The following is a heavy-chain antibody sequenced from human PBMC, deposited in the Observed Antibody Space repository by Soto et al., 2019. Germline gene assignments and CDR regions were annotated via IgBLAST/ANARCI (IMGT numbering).Heavy chain of an antibody. Sequence: QVQLVQSGAEVKKPGSSVKVSCKASGYTFTSYGISWVRQAPGQGLEWMGWISAYNGNTNYAQKLQGRVTMTTDTSTSTAYMELRSLRSNDTAVYYCARGAEDYGDSNWFDPWGQGTLVTVSS. D-gene: IGHD4-17*01. CDR2: ISAYNGNT. CDR3: ARGAEDYGDSNWFDP. J-gene: IGHJ5*02. CDR1: GYTFTSYG. V-gene: IGHV1-18*04.